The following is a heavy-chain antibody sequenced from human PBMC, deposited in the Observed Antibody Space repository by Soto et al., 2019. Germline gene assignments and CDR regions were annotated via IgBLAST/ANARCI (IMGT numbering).Heavy chain of an antibody. J-gene: IGHJ4*02. V-gene: IGHV1-18*01. CDR1: GYTFTSYG. CDR2: ISAYNGNT. Sequence: ASVKVSCKASGYTFTSYGISWVRQAPGQGLEWMGWISAYNGNTNYAQKLQGRVTMTTDTSTSTAYMELRSLRSDDTAVYYCARDLVSWVTMVRGVINLDYWGQGTLVTVSS. D-gene: IGHD3-10*01. CDR3: ARDLVSWVTMVRGVINLDY.